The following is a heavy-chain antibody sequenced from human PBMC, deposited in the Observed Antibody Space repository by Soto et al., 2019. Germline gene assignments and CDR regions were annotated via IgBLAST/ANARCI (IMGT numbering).Heavy chain of an antibody. CDR1: GFTFGDYY. CDR3: ARDLMAVGMASRFDP. Sequence: QVQLVESGGGLVKPGGSLRLSCAASGFTFGDYYMTWIRQAPGKGLEWVSFIGNRGTGIYYADSVKGRFTIFRDNAKNSLLLQMNSLRAEESAMYYCARDLMAVGMASRFDPWGQGTLVTVSS. D-gene: IGHD6-13*01. J-gene: IGHJ5*02. V-gene: IGHV3-11*01. CDR2: IGNRGTGI.